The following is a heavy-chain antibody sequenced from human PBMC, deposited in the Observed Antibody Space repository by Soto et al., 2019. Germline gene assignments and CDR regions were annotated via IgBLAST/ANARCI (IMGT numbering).Heavy chain of an antibody. CDR3: ARGCRVVSRAFDI. V-gene: IGHV4-34*01. CDR2: INHSGST. Sequence: QVQLQQWGAGLLKPSETLSLTCAVYGGSFSGYYWSWIRQPPGKGLEWIGEINHSGSTNYNPSLKSRVTISVDTSKNQFSLKLSSVTAADTAVYYCARGCRVVSRAFDIWGQGTMVTVSS. D-gene: IGHD3-3*01. J-gene: IGHJ3*02. CDR1: GGSFSGYY.